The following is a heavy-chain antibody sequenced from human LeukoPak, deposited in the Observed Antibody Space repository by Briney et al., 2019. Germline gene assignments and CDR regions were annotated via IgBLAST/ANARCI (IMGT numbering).Heavy chain of an antibody. J-gene: IGHJ5*02. CDR1: GGSISSGTYF. V-gene: IGHV4-61*02. CDR3: ARGNDNWFDP. Sequence: PSETLSLTCTVSGGSISSGTYFWSWIRQPAGKGLEWIGRINTRGSTNYNPSLKSRVTMSVDTSKNQFSLKLSSVTAADTAVYYCARGNDNWFDPWGQGTLVTVSS. CDR2: INTRGST. D-gene: IGHD4-11*01.